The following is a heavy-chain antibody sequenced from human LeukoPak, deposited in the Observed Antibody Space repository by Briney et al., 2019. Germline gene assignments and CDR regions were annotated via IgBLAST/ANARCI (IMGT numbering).Heavy chain of an antibody. J-gene: IGHJ4*02. V-gene: IGHV4-39*01. CDR1: GGSISSSSYY. CDR2: IYYSGST. CDR3: ARGMTTVD. D-gene: IGHD4-23*01. Sequence: SETLSLTCTASGGSISSSSYYWGWIRQPPGKGLEWIGSIYYSGSTYYNPSLKSRVTISVDTSKNQFSLKLSSVTAADTAVYYCARGMTTVDWGQGTLVTVSS.